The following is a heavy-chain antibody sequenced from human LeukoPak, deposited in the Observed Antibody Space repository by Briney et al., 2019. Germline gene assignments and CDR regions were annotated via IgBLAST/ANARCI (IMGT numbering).Heavy chain of an antibody. Sequence: TGGSLRLSCAASGFTFSSYAMSWVRQAPGKGLEWVSAISGSGGSTYYTDSVKGRFTISRDNSKNTLYLQMNSLRAEDTAVYYCAKATGYSSSWYLDYWGQGTLVTVSS. CDR1: GFTFSSYA. J-gene: IGHJ4*02. V-gene: IGHV3-23*01. D-gene: IGHD6-13*01. CDR2: ISGSGGST. CDR3: AKATGYSSSWYLDY.